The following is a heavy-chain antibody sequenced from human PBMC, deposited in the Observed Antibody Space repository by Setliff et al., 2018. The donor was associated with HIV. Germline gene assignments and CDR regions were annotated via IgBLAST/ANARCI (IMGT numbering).Heavy chain of an antibody. CDR2: NYYSGST. Sequence: PSETLSLTCSVSGASITSLGYYWGWVRQPPGKGLEWIGSNYYSGSTYYNPSLKSRVTISRDNSKNTLYLQLNSLRPEDTAVYYCASARIPTGGTSTSLDYWGQGALVTVSS. CDR1: GASITSLGYY. CDR3: ASARIPTGGTSTSLDY. V-gene: IGHV4-39*01. D-gene: IGHD1-1*01. J-gene: IGHJ4*02.